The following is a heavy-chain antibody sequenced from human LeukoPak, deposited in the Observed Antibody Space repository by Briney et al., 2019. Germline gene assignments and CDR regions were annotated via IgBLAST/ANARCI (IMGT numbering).Heavy chain of an antibody. CDR3: ARSSSDYGDYDVWFDP. CDR1: GYTFTGYY. V-gene: IGHV1-2*02. D-gene: IGHD4-17*01. J-gene: IGHJ5*02. CDR2: INPNSGGT. Sequence: ASVKVSCKASGYTFTGYYMHWVRQAPGQGLEWMGWINPNSGGTNYAQKFQGRVTMTRDTSISTAYMELSRLRSDDTAVYYCARSSSDYGDYDVWFDPWGQGTLVTVSS.